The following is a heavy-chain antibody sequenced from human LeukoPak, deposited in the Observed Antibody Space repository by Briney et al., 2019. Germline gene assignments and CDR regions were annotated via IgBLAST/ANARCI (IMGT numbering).Heavy chain of an antibody. CDR2: ISSSSYI. J-gene: IGHJ4*02. CDR1: GFTFSSYS. D-gene: IGHD1-26*01. Sequence: GGSLRLSCAASGFTFSSYSMNWVRQAPGKGLEWVSSISSSSYIYYADSVKGRFTISRDNAKNSLYLQMNSLRAEDTAVYYCATAGATNYYFDYWGQGTLVTVSS. V-gene: IGHV3-21*01. CDR3: ATAGATNYYFDY.